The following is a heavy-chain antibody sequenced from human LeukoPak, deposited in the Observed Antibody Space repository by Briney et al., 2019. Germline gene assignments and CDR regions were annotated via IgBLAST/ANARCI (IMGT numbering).Heavy chain of an antibody. CDR3: ATGMENYDGSGYYSYFQC. J-gene: IGHJ1*01. CDR2: IGGGGGST. D-gene: IGHD3-22*01. CDR1: TFPFSSSA. V-gene: IGHV3-23*01. Sequence: PGGSLRLSCEASTFPFSSSAMNWVRQAPGKGLEWSSAIGGGGGSTYYGDPVKGRFTISRDNSKNTLYLQMNSLRAEDTAVYYCATGMENYDGSGYYSYFQCWGQGTLVTVSS.